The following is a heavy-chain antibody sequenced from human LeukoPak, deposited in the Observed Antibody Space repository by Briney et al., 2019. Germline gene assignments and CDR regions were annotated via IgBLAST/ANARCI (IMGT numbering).Heavy chain of an antibody. Sequence: GGSLRLSCAASGLIVSNNYMSWVRQAPGKGLEWVSSIYTGGDTHYADSVKGRFTISRDNSNNTLYLQMNSLRADGTAVYYCARDHCPDGVCAWGQGTLVTVSA. D-gene: IGHD2-8*01. CDR1: GLIVSNNY. J-gene: IGHJ5*02. CDR3: ARDHCPDGVCA. CDR2: IYTGGDT. V-gene: IGHV3-53*01.